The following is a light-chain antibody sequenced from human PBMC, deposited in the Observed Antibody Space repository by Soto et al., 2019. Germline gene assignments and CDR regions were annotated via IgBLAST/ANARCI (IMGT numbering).Light chain of an antibody. Sequence: EIVMTQSPATLSVSPGERATLSCRASQSVSNNLAWYQKKPGQAPRLLIYGASTRATGIPARFSGSVSGTEFTLSISSLHSDDFAVDYGQQYNNSWTFGQGTRVEIK. CDR2: GAS. J-gene: IGKJ1*01. V-gene: IGKV3-15*01. CDR3: QQYNNSWT. CDR1: QSVSNN.